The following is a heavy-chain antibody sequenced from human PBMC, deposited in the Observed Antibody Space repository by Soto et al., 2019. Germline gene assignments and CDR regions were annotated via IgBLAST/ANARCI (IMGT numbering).Heavy chain of an antibody. CDR3: ASTYSSSCYWFDP. J-gene: IGHJ5*02. CDR1: GFSLSNAGLG. Sequence: QVTVKESGPVLVKPTETLTLTCTVSGFSLSNAGLGVSWIRQPPRKALEWLAHIFSNDEKSYSTSLKSRLTISKGTSKSQVVLTMTNMDPVDTATYYCASTYSSSCYWFDPWGQGTLVTVSS. CDR2: IFSNDEK. D-gene: IGHD6-13*01. V-gene: IGHV2-26*04.